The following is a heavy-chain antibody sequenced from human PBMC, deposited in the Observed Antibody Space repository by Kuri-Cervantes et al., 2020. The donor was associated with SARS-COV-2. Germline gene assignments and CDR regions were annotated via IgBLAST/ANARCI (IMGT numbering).Heavy chain of an antibody. Sequence: GESLKISCAASGFTFSSYAVSWVRQAPRKRVEWGSAISGSGGSTYYEDSVKGRFTISRDNSKNTLYLQMNSLSAEDTAVYYGAKEGQQLVPAMDVWGQGTTVTVSS. V-gene: IGHV3-23*01. CDR1: GFTFSSYA. D-gene: IGHD6-13*01. CDR3: AKEGQQLVPAMDV. J-gene: IGHJ6*02. CDR2: ISGSGGST.